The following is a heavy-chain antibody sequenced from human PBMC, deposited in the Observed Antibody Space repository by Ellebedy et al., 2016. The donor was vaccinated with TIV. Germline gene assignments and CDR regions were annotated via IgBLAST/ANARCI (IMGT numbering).Heavy chain of an antibody. Sequence: GESLKISCAASGFTFSSYWMSWVRQAPGKGLQWVANIQQDGSEKYYVDSVKGRFTISRDNAKNSLYLQMNSLRAEDTAVYHCARGMRVMSYYYGMDVWGQGTTVTVSS. CDR3: ARGMRVMSYYYGMDV. D-gene: IGHD3-16*01. CDR2: IQQDGSEK. J-gene: IGHJ6*02. V-gene: IGHV3-7*04. CDR1: GFTFSSYW.